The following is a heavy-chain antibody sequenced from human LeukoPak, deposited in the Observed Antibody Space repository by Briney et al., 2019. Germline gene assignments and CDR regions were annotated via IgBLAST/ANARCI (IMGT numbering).Heavy chain of an antibody. J-gene: IGHJ4*02. Sequence: AGGSLRLSCAASGFTFSNYWIHWVRQAPGKGLVWVSRINPAGNYANYADSVKGRFTISRDNAKNSLYLQMNSLRAEDTAVYYCARAGQWLGNFDYWGQGTLVTVSS. CDR3: ARAGQWLGNFDY. D-gene: IGHD6-19*01. V-gene: IGHV3-74*01. CDR2: INPAGNYA. CDR1: GFTFSNYW.